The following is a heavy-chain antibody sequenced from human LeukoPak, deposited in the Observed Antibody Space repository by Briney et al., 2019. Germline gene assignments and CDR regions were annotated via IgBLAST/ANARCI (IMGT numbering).Heavy chain of an antibody. V-gene: IGHV1-69*13. CDR1: GGTFSSYA. CDR3: ASASSSSPSGDY. CDR2: IIPIFGTA. J-gene: IGHJ4*02. D-gene: IGHD6-6*01. Sequence: SVKVSCEASGGTFSSYAISWVRQAPGQGLEWMGGIIPIFGTANYAQKFQGRVTITADESTSTAYMELSSLRSEDTAVYYCASASSSSPSGDYWGQGTLVTVSS.